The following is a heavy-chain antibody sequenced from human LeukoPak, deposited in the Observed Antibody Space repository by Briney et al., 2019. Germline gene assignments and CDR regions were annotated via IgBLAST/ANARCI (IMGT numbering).Heavy chain of an antibody. D-gene: IGHD3-9*01. CDR3: ARETYSNILTGSDY. J-gene: IGHJ4*02. CDR1: GYTFTTYG. V-gene: IGHV1-18*01. Sequence: ASVKVSCKASGYTFTTYGLSWVRQAPGQGLEWLGWISTYDDNIKYAQSLQGRLTLTIDTSTSTAYMELRSLTSDDTAVYYCARETYSNILTGSDYWGPGTLVTVSS. CDR2: ISTYDDNI.